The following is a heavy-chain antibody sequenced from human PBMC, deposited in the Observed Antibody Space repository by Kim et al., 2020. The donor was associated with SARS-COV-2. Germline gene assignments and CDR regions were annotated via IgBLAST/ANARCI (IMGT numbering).Heavy chain of an antibody. CDR3: AKDNLSGYYGSGSYYPTTSYFDL. D-gene: IGHD3-10*01. Sequence: GGSLRLSCAASGFTFDDYAMHWVRQAPGKGLEWVSGISWNSGSIGYADSVKGRFTISRDNAKNSLYLQMNSLRAEDTALYYCAKDNLSGYYGSGSYYPTTSYFDLWGRGTLVTVSS. CDR2: ISWNSGSI. J-gene: IGHJ2*01. CDR1: GFTFDDYA. V-gene: IGHV3-9*01.